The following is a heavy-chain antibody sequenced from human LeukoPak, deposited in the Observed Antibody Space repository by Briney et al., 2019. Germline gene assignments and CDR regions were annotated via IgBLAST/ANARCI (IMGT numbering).Heavy chain of an antibody. CDR1: GFTFSSYS. V-gene: IGHV3-21*01. D-gene: IGHD3-3*01. CDR2: ISSSSSYI. Sequence: GGSLRLSCAASGFTFSSYSMNWVGQAPGKGLEWVSSISSSSSYIYYADSVKGRFTISRDNAKNSLYLQMNSLRAEDTAVYYCARGVPYPSWSGPHYSDYWGQGTLVTVSS. J-gene: IGHJ4*02. CDR3: ARGVPYPSWSGPHYSDY.